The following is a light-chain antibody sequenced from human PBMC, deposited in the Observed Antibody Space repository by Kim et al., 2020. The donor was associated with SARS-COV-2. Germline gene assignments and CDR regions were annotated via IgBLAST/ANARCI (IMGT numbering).Light chain of an antibody. CDR2: DVN. Sequence: GQSITHARTGTSSDVGNNNYVSWYQQHPGKAPKLMIYDVNKRPSGVSNRFSGSKSGNTASLTISGLQPEDESDYYCTAYTTSSTYVFGTGTKVTVL. V-gene: IGLV2-14*03. CDR1: SSDVGNNNY. CDR3: TAYTTSSTYV. J-gene: IGLJ1*01.